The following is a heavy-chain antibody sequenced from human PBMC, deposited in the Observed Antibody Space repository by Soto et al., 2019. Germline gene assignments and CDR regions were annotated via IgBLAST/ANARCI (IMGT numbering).Heavy chain of an antibody. J-gene: IGHJ4*02. D-gene: IGHD2-15*01. CDR2: IKQDGSEK. V-gene: IGHV3-7*01. CDR1: GFTFSSYW. CDR3: ASFLGYCSCGSCYSVDY. Sequence: GGSLRLSCAASGFTFSSYWMSWVRQAPGKGLEWVANIKQDGSEKYYVDSVKGRFTISRDNAKNSLYLQMNSLRAEDTAVYYCASFLGYCSCGSCYSVDYWGQGTLVTVSS.